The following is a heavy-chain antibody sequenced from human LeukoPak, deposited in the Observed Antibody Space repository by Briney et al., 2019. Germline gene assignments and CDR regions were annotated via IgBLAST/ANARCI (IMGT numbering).Heavy chain of an antibody. V-gene: IGHV4-59*01. CDR3: ARYRDGYKWDY. CDR1: GGSISSDY. D-gene: IGHD5-24*01. Sequence: PSETLSLTCTVSGGSISSDYWSWIRQPPGKGLEWIGYINYSGSTNYNPSLKSRVTISVDTSKNQFSLKLSSVTAADTAVYFCARYRDGYKWDYWGQGTLVTVSS. CDR2: INYSGST. J-gene: IGHJ4*02.